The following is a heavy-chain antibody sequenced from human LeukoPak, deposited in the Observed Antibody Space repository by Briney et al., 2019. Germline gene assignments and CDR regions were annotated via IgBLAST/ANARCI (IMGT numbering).Heavy chain of an antibody. CDR3: ARARPQDGTYNDY. CDR1: GYTVTSSG. CDR2: ISAYNGNA. V-gene: IGHV1-18*01. Sequence: ASGKVCCKASGYTVTSSGITWVRRAPGQRLEWMGWISAYNGNANYAPKLQRRGTMTPDTSTSTAYMELRSRRADDTAVYYCARARPQDGTYNDYWGQGTLVTVSS. D-gene: IGHD1-1*01. J-gene: IGHJ4*02.